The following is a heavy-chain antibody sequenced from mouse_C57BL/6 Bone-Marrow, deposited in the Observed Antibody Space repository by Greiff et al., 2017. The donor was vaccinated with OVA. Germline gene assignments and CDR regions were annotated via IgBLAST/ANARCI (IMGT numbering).Heavy chain of an antibody. CDR2: IRSKSNNYAT. CDR1: GFSFNTYA. Sequence: EVQVVESGGGLVQPKGSLKLSCAASGFSFNTYAMNWVRQAPGKGLEWVARIRSKSNNYATYYADSVKDRFTISRDDSESMLYLQMNNLKTEDTAMYYCVRHPRIYYYGSSLYYYAMDYWGQGTSVTVSS. J-gene: IGHJ4*01. D-gene: IGHD1-1*01. V-gene: IGHV10-1*01. CDR3: VRHPRIYYYGSSLYYYAMDY.